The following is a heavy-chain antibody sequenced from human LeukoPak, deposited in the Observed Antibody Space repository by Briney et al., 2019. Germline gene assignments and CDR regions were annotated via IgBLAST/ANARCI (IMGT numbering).Heavy chain of an antibody. CDR3: ARGAMVGYDFWSGVNWFDP. J-gene: IGHJ5*02. V-gene: IGHV1-69*04. D-gene: IGHD3-3*01. CDR1: GGTFSSYA. CDR2: IIPVFGIA. Sequence: SVKVSCKASGGTFSSYAISWVRQAPGQGLEWMGRIIPVFGIANYAQKFQGRVTITADKSTSTAYMELSSLRSEDTAVYYCARGAMVGYDFWSGVNWFDPWGQGTLVTVSS.